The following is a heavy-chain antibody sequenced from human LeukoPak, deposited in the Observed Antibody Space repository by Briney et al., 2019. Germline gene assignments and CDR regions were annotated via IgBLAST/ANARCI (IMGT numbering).Heavy chain of an antibody. Sequence: GGSLRLSCAASEFTFSSYSMTWVRQAPGKGLEWVSYISSSYSIYYADSVKGRFTISRDNAKNSLYLQMNSLGAEDTAVYYCARQAPGYSVDYWGQGTLVTVSS. D-gene: IGHD5-18*01. CDR1: EFTFSSYS. CDR3: ARQAPGYSVDY. V-gene: IGHV3-48*01. CDR2: ISSSYSI. J-gene: IGHJ4*02.